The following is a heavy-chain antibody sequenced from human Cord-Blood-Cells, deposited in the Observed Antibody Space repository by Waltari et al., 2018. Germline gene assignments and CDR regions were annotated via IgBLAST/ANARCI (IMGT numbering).Heavy chain of an antibody. CDR2: ISYDGSNK. J-gene: IGHJ4*02. CDR1: GFTFSSYA. V-gene: IGHV3-30*04. Sequence: QVQLVESGGGVVQPGRSLRLSCAASGFTFSSYAMHWVRQAPGKGLEVVAVISYDGSNKYYADSVKGRFTISRDNSKNTLYLQMNSLRAEDTAVYYCARDGDILTGYYRGFDYWGQGTLVTVSS. CDR3: ARDGDILTGYYRGFDY. D-gene: IGHD3-9*01.